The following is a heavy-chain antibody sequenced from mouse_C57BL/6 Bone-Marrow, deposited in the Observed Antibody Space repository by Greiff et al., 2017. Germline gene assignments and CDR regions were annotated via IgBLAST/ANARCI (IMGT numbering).Heavy chain of an antibody. CDR2: ISSGGDYI. D-gene: IGHD1-1*01. J-gene: IGHJ1*03. CDR1: GFTFSSYA. CDR3: TRDEDYYGSSYYWYFDV. V-gene: IGHV5-9-1*02. Sequence: EVQVVESGEGLVKPGGSLKLSCAASGFTFSSYAMSWVRQTPEQRLEWVAYISSGGDYIYYADTVQGRFTISRDNARNTRYLQMSSLKSEDTAMYDCTRDEDYYGSSYYWYFDVWGTGTTVTVSS.